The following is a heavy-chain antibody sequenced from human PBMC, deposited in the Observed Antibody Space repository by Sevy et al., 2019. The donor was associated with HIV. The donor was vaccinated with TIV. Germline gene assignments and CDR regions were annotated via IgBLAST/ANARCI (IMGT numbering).Heavy chain of an antibody. CDR2: ISGSGGST. J-gene: IGHJ3*02. CDR3: ATPHYYDSSGPWAFDI. CDR1: GFTFSSYA. Sequence: GGSLRLSCAASGFTFSSYAMSWVRQAPGKGLEWVSAISGSGGSTYYADSVKGRFTISRDNSKNTLYLQMNSLRAEDTAVYYCATPHYYDSSGPWAFDIWGQGTMVTVSS. V-gene: IGHV3-23*01. D-gene: IGHD3-22*01.